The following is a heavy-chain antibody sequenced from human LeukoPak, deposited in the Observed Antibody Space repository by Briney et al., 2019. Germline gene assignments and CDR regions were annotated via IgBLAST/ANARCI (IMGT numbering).Heavy chain of an antibody. V-gene: IGHV4-4*07. CDR3: ARATYRPPYYDDSSGYYYYLDY. CDR2: IYTSGST. D-gene: IGHD3-22*01. J-gene: IGHJ4*02. CDR1: GGSISSYY. Sequence: PSETLSLTCTVSGGSISSYYWSWIRQPAGKGLEWIGRIYTSGSTDYNPSLKSRVTISVDKSKNQFSLKLSSVTAADTAVYYCARATYRPPYYDDSSGYYYYLDYWGQGTLVTVSS.